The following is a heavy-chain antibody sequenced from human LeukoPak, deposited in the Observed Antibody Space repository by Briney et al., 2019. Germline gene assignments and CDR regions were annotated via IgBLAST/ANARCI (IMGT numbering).Heavy chain of an antibody. J-gene: IGHJ4*02. CDR3: ARVTGYRIEDYFDY. CDR1: GGSISSFY. Sequence: SETLSLTCTVSGGSISSFYWSWIRQPPGKGLEWIGYIYYSGSTNYNPSLKSRVTISVETSKNEFSLKLRSVTAADTAVYYCARVTGYRIEDYFDYWGQGTLVTVSS. D-gene: IGHD6-13*01. CDR2: IYYSGST. V-gene: IGHV4-59*01.